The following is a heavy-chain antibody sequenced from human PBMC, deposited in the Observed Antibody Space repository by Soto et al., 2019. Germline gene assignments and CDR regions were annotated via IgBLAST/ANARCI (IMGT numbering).Heavy chain of an antibody. CDR1: GFTFSSHG. CDR3: ARDTSPFGFGGDY. J-gene: IGHJ4*02. Sequence: GGSLRLSCAASGFTFSSHGMHWVRQAPGKGLEWVAVIWYDGSNKYYAGSVKGRFTISRDNSKNTLDLQMNSLRAEDTAVYYCARDTSPFGFGGDYWGQGTLVTVSS. D-gene: IGHD3-10*01. V-gene: IGHV3-33*01. CDR2: IWYDGSNK.